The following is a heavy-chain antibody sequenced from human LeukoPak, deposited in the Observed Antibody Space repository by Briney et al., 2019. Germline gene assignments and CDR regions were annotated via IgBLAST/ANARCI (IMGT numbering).Heavy chain of an antibody. J-gene: IGHJ4*02. CDR3: ARATYGDYYFDY. D-gene: IGHD4-17*01. V-gene: IGHV4-30-2*01. Sequence: SEPLSLTCAVSGGSISSGGYSWSWIRQPPGQGLEWIGYIYHSGSTYYNPSLKSRVTISVDRSKNQFSLKLSSVTAADTAVYYCARATYGDYYFDYWGQGTLVTVSS. CDR1: GGSISSGGYS. CDR2: IYHSGST.